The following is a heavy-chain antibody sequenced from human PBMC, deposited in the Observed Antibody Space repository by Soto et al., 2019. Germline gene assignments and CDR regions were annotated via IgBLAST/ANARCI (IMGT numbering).Heavy chain of an antibody. Sequence: QITLKESGPTLVKPTQTLTLTCTFSGFSLSTSGVGVGWIRQPPGKALECLAFIHWDDDKRYSPSLKSRLTITKDPSKNQVVLTMTNMDPVDTATYYCAHITYYNLWSGYPGFDYWGQGTLVTVSS. J-gene: IGHJ4*02. CDR2: IHWDDDK. V-gene: IGHV2-5*02. CDR3: AHITYYNLWSGYPGFDY. D-gene: IGHD3-3*01. CDR1: GFSLSTSGVG.